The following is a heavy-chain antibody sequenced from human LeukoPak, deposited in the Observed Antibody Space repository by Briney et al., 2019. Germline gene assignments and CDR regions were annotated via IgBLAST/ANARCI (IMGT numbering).Heavy chain of an antibody. V-gene: IGHV3-30*18. CDR3: AKDHYDSSGYYFGVDN. CDR1: GFTFRSYG. CDR2: IPYDGSYQ. Sequence: GGSLRLSCAASGFTFRSYGMHWVRQAPGEGLEWVAVIPYDGSYQYYGDSVKGRFSISRDNSKNTLYLQMNSLRPEDTGVYYCAKDHYDSSGYYFGVDNWGQGTLVTVSS. J-gene: IGHJ4*02. D-gene: IGHD3-22*01.